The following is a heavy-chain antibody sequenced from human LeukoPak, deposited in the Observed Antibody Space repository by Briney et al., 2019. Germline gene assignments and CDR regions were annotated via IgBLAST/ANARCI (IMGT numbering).Heavy chain of an antibody. Sequence: GGSLRLSCAASGFSFSNYGMHWVRQAPGKGLEWVTVISDDGSKIYYGDSVKGRFTISRDNSKNTLYLQMGSLRAEDMAVYYWATSLLSNSRGGGVFDMGAKGTRVTV. J-gene: IGHJ3*02. D-gene: IGHD2/OR15-2a*01. CDR3: ATSLLSNSRGGGVFDM. V-gene: IGHV3-30*03. CDR2: ISDDGSKI. CDR1: GFSFSNYG.